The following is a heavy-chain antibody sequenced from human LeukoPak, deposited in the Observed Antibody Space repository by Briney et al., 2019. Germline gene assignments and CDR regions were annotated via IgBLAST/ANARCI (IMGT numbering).Heavy chain of an antibody. D-gene: IGHD6-19*01. J-gene: IGHJ4*02. CDR3: ARDQWLIGYYFDY. Sequence: GGSLRLSCAASGFAFSSYAMSWVRQAPGKGLEWVSGIDASGGSTYYADSVKGRFTISRDSSKNTLYLQMNSLRAEDTAVYYCARDQWLIGYYFDYWGQGTLVTVSS. V-gene: IGHV3-23*01. CDR2: IDASGGST. CDR1: GFAFSSYA.